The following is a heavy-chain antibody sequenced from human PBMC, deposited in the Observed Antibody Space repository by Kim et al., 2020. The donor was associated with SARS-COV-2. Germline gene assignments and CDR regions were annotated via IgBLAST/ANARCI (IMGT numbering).Heavy chain of an antibody. CDR1: GFSLSTSAMC. CDR2: IDWDDDK. V-gene: IGHV2-70*01. Sequence: SGPTLVNPTQTLTLTCTFSGFSLSTSAMCVSWIRQPPGKALEWLAHIDWDDDKYYSTSLKTRLTISKDTSKNQVVLTMTNMDPVDTATYYCARIRCYCSSTSCQAAYFDYWGQGTLVTVSS. D-gene: IGHD2-2*01. J-gene: IGHJ4*02. CDR3: ARIRCYCSSTSCQAAYFDY.